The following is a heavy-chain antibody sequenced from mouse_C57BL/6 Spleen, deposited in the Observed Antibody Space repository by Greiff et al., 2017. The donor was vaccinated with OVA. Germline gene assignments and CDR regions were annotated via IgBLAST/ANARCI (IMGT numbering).Heavy chain of an antibody. D-gene: IGHD2-4*01. J-gene: IGHJ2*01. CDR2: ILPGSGST. Sequence: VQLQQSGAELMKPGASVKLSCKATGYTFTGYWIEWVKQRPGHGLEWIGEILPGSGSTNYNEKFKGKATFPADTSSNTAYMQLSSLTTEDSAIYYCAREIYYDYDDDYWGQGTTLTVSS. V-gene: IGHV1-9*01. CDR1: GYTFTGYW. CDR3: AREIYYDYDDDY.